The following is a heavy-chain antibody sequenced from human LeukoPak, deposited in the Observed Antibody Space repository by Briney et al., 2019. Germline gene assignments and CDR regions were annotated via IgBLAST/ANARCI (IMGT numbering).Heavy chain of an antibody. CDR1: GFTFNSYV. J-gene: IGHJ3*02. D-gene: IGHD3-10*01. CDR3: SRGEMVRAFDI. CDR2: INSDGSST. V-gene: IGHV3-74*01. Sequence: GGSLRLSCAASGFTFNSYVMSWVRQAPGKGLEWVSRINSDGSSTSYADSVKGRFTISRDNAKNTLYLQMNSLRAEDTAVYYCSRGEMVRAFDIWGQGTMVTVSS.